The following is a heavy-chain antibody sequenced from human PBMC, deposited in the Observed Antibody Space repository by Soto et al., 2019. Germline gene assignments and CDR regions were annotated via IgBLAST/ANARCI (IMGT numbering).Heavy chain of an antibody. CDR1: GGSITNYY. V-gene: IGHV4-59*01. J-gene: IGHJ4*02. CDR3: ARGFDSGKFYAFES. Sequence: SETLSLTCTVSGGSITNYYWSWIRQSPGKGLEWIGCIYYTGSTNYNPSLKSRVTISVDMFKNQFSLSLSSVTAADTAVYYCARGFDSGKFYAFESWGQGTQVTV. D-gene: IGHD1-26*01. CDR2: IYYTGST.